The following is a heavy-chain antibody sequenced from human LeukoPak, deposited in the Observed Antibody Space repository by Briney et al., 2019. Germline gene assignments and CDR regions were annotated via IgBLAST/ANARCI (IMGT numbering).Heavy chain of an antibody. D-gene: IGHD6-19*01. J-gene: IGHJ4*02. V-gene: IGHV3-48*03. CDR1: GFTFSSYE. CDR3: ARATPGIAVAGDY. CDR2: ISSSGSTI. Sequence: GSLRLSCAASGFTFSSYEMNWVRQAPGKGLEWVSYISSSGSTIYYADSVKGRFTISRDNAKNSLYLQMNSLRAEDTAVYYCARATPGIAVAGDYWGQGTLVTVSS.